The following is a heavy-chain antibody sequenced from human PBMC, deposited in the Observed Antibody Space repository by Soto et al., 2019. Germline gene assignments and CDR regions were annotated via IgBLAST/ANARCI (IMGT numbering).Heavy chain of an antibody. D-gene: IGHD5-12*01. CDR3: ARLGVTTGWLRFSGHNWFDP. CDR2: IYYSGST. V-gene: IGHV4-31*03. Sequence: QVQLQESGPGLVKPSQTLSLTCTVSGGSISSGGYYWSWIRQHPGKGLEWIGYIYYSGSTYYNPSLKSRVTISVDTSKNQFSLKLSSVTAADTAVYYCARLGVTTGWLRFSGHNWFDPWGQGTLVTVSS. J-gene: IGHJ5*02. CDR1: GGSISSGGYY.